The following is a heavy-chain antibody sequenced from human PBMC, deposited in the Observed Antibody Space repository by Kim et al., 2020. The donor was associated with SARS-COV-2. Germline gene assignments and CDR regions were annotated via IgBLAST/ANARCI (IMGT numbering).Heavy chain of an antibody. CDR3: AKDPARVRSGYYLYYYYGMDV. Sequence: GGSLRLSCAASGFTFSSYGMHWVRQAPGKGLEWVAVISYDGSNKYYADSVKGRFTISRDNSKNTLYLQMNSLRAEDTAVYYCAKDPARVRSGYYLYYYYGMDVWGQGTTVTVSS. J-gene: IGHJ6*02. V-gene: IGHV3-30*18. CDR2: ISYDGSNK. CDR1: GFTFSSYG. D-gene: IGHD3-3*01.